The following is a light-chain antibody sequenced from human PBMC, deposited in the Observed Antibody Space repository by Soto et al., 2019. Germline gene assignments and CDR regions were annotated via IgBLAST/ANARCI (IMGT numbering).Light chain of an antibody. CDR1: SSDVGGYNY. CDR3: SSYTSSSTL. V-gene: IGLV2-14*01. J-gene: IGLJ1*01. Sequence: QSVLNQPASVSGSPGQSITISCTGTSSDVGGYNYVSWYQQHPGKAPKLMIYDVSNRPSGVSNRFSGSKSGNTASLTISGLQAEDEADYYCSSYTSSSTLFGTGTQLTV. CDR2: DVS.